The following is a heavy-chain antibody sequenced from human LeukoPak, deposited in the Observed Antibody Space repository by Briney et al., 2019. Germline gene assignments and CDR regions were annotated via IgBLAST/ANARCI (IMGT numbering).Heavy chain of an antibody. Sequence: GGSLRLSCAASGFSVSGIHMNWVRQAPGKNLEWVSGLYSGGATYYADSLGGRFAISRDPSKNTVYLQMTSLRVDDSAIYYCARGNGNVGGRLDPWGQGTRVTVSS. CDR1: GFSVSGIH. CDR2: LYSGGAT. V-gene: IGHV3-66*01. CDR3: ARGNGNVGGRLDP. J-gene: IGHJ5*02. D-gene: IGHD4-23*01.